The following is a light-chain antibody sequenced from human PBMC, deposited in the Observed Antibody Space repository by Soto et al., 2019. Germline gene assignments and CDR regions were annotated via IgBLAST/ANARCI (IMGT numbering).Light chain of an antibody. J-gene: IGKJ1*01. Sequence: DIVMTQSPDSLAVSLGERATINCKSSQSVLYSSNNKNYLAWYQQKLGQPPKRLIYWASTRESGVPDRFSGSGSGTDFTLTISSLQAEDVAVYYCQQYYSTPPTFGQGTKVEIK. CDR1: QSVLYSSNNKNY. V-gene: IGKV4-1*01. CDR2: WAS. CDR3: QQYYSTPPT.